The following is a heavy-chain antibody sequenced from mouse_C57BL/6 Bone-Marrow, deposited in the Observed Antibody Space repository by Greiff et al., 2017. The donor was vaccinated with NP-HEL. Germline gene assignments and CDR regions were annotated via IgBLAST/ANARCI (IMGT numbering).Heavy chain of an antibody. CDR2: ISSGGDYI. Sequence: EVHLVESGEGLVKPGGSLKLSCAASGFTFSSYAMSWVRQTPEKRLEWVAYISSGGDYIYYADTVKGRFTISRDNARNTLYLQMSSLKSEDTAMYYCTRDEDGYYATWFAYWGQGTLVTVSA. J-gene: IGHJ3*01. V-gene: IGHV5-9-1*02. CDR3: TRDEDGYYATWFAY. CDR1: GFTFSSYA. D-gene: IGHD2-3*01.